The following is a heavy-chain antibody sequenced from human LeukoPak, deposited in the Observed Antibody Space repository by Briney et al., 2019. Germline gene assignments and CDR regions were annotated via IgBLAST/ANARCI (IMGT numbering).Heavy chain of an antibody. CDR3: ARSGYYEYFQQ. Sequence: PSETLSLTCTVSGGSFSSDYWSWIRQSPEKGVEWIAYIYSSGSTNYNPSLQSRVTISVDTSKSQISLKLNSVTAADTAIYYCARSGYYEYFQQWGQGTLVTVSS. CDR2: IYSSGST. CDR1: GGSFSSDY. J-gene: IGHJ1*01. V-gene: IGHV4-59*03. D-gene: IGHD3-22*01.